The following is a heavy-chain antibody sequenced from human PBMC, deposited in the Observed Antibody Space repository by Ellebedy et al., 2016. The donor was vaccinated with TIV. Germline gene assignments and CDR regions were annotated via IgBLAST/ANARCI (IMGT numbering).Heavy chain of an antibody. CDR2: INPSGGST. V-gene: IGHV1-46*01. J-gene: IGHJ4*02. CDR3: ARDRLRNDY. D-gene: IGHD3-16*01. Sequence: ASVKVSCKASGYTFTSYYMHWVRQAPGQGLEWMGIINPSGGSTSYAQKLQGRVTMTTDTSTTTAYMELRSLRSDDTAVYYCARDRLRNDYWGQGTLVTVSS. CDR1: GYTFTSYY.